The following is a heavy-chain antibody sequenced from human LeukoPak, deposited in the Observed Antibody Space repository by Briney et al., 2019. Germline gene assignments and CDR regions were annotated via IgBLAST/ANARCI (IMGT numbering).Heavy chain of an antibody. D-gene: IGHD6-13*01. Sequence: ASVKVSCKASGYTFTGYSVHWVRQAPGQGLEWMGWINPNSGGTKYALKFQGRVTMTRDTSISTAYMELSRLASDDTAVYYCARDLSIAAPGTDFDYWGQGTLVTVSS. CDR3: ARDLSIAAPGTDFDY. V-gene: IGHV1-2*02. J-gene: IGHJ4*02. CDR1: GYTFTGYS. CDR2: INPNSGGT.